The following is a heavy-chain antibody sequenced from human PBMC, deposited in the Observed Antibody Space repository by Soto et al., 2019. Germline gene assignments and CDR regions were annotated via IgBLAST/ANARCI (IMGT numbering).Heavy chain of an antibody. J-gene: IGHJ3*02. CDR3: AREGRDIVVVPAAYDAFDI. CDR2: INAGNGNT. D-gene: IGHD2-2*01. V-gene: IGHV1-3*01. CDR1: GYTFTSYA. Sequence: ASVKVSCKASGYTFTSYAMHWVRQAPGQRLEWMGWINAGNGNTKYSQKFQGRVTITRDTSASTAYMELSSLRSEDTAVYYCAREGRDIVVVPAAYDAFDIWGQGTMVTVSS.